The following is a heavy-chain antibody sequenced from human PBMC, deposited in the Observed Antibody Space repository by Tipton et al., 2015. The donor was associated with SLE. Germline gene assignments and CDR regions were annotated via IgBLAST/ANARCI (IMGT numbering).Heavy chain of an antibody. J-gene: IGHJ4*02. CDR1: GYTFNNYG. Sequence: QLVQSGAEVKKPGASVKVSCRASGYTFNNYGISWVRQAPGQGLEWMGWISGYDGKTNYAEKFQGRVTMTTDTSTKTAYMELRSLRSDDTAMYYCARGANLKWSFEYWGQGTLVTVSS. CDR3: ARGANLKWSFEY. V-gene: IGHV1-18*01. CDR2: ISGYDGKT. D-gene: IGHD2-15*01.